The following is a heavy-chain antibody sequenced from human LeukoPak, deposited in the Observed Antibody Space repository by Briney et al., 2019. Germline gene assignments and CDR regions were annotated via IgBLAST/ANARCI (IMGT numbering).Heavy chain of an antibody. J-gene: IGHJ6*03. D-gene: IGHD6-13*01. Sequence: GSLRLSCAASGFTFSDHYMDWVRQAPGKGLEWVAVISYDGSNKYYADSVKGRFTISRDNSKNTLYLQMNSLRAEDTAVYYCAKVGYSSSWYVFRYYYYYMDVWGKGTTVTVSS. CDR3: AKVGYSSSWYVFRYYYYYMDV. V-gene: IGHV3-30*18. CDR1: GFTFSDHY. CDR2: ISYDGSNK.